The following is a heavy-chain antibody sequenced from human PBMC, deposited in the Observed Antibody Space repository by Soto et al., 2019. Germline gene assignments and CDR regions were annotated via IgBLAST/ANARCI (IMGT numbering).Heavy chain of an antibody. D-gene: IGHD3-3*01. CDR1: GYSFTSYW. Sequence: PGESLKISCKGSGYSFTSYWIGWVRQMPGKGLEWMGIIYPGDSDTRYSPSFQGQVTISADKSISTAYLQWSSLKASDTAMYYCARHHGPYYDFWSGYSLYYYGMDVWGQGTTVTVSS. J-gene: IGHJ6*02. CDR2: IYPGDSDT. CDR3: ARHHGPYYDFWSGYSLYYYGMDV. V-gene: IGHV5-51*01.